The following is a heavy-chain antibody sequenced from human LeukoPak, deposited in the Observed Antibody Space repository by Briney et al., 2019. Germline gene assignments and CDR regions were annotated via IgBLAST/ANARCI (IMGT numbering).Heavy chain of an antibody. J-gene: IGHJ6*03. Sequence: ASVKVSCKASGGTFSSYAISWVRRAPGQGLEWMGGIIPIFGTANYAQKFQGRVTITTDESTSTAYMELSSLRSEDTAVYYCARASTSGPNYYYYYMDVWGKGTTVTVSS. D-gene: IGHD3-10*01. V-gene: IGHV1-69*05. CDR3: ARASTSGPNYYYYYMDV. CDR2: IIPIFGTA. CDR1: GGTFSSYA.